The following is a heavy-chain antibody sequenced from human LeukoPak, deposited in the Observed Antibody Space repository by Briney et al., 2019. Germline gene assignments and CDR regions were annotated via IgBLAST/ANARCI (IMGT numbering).Heavy chain of an antibody. J-gene: IGHJ6*03. Sequence: PSETLSLTCSVSGGSISSNDYYWGWIRQPPGKGLEWIGEINHSGSTNYNPSLKSRVTISVDTSKNQFSLRLSSVTAADTAVYYCARYPFWSGYYSHYYYMDVWGKGTTVTVSS. V-gene: IGHV4-39*07. CDR2: INHSGST. CDR1: GGSISSNDYY. CDR3: ARYPFWSGYYSHYYYMDV. D-gene: IGHD3-3*01.